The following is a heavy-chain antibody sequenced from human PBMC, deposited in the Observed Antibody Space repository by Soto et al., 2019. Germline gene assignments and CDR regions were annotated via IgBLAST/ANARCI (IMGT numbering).Heavy chain of an antibody. V-gene: IGHV4-31*03. J-gene: IGHJ6*02. CDR1: GGSISSGCYY. CDR3: AADYSNFPGLYYYGMDV. Sequence: PSETLSLTCTVSGGSISSGCYYWSWIRQHPGKGLEWIGYIYYSGRTYYNPSLKSRVTISVDTSKNQFSLKLSSVTAADTAVYYCAADYSNFPGLYYYGMDVWGQGTTVT. D-gene: IGHD4-4*01. CDR2: IYYSGRT.